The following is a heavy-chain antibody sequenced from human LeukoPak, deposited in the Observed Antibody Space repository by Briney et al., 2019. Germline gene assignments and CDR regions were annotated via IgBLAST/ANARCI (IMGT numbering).Heavy chain of an antibody. V-gene: IGHV3-23*01. CDR2: ISRAGDRT. J-gene: IGHJ3*01. CDR3: ARGESFAFDV. Sequence: PGGSLRLSCVGSGFIFSSYDMGWVRQAPGKGLEWVSSISRAGDRTYYADSVKGRFTISRDNSRNTMDLQMKSLRAEDTAVDYCARGESFAFDVWGQGTMVTVSS. CDR1: GFIFSSYD.